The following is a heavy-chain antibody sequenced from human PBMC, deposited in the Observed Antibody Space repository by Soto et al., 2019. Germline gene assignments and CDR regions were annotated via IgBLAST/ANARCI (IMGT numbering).Heavy chain of an antibody. J-gene: IGHJ5*02. Sequence: QVQLRESGPGLVKPSETLSLTCTVSGGSVNSYYWNWLRQSPGKGLEWIGYVRDSGSTNYNPSLESRVTISVDTSKNQFSLMLMSVTAADTAVYYCARWVVRMSTVPTGWFDPWGQGTLVTVSS. D-gene: IGHD4-17*01. V-gene: IGHV4-59*02. CDR1: GGSVNSYY. CDR2: VRDSGST. CDR3: ARWVVRMSTVPTGWFDP.